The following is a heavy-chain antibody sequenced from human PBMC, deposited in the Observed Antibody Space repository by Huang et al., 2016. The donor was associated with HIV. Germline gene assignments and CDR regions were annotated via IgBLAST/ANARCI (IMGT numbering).Heavy chain of an antibody. CDR2: INSDGSST. CDR3: ARDSQQWLVEDY. CDR1: GFTFSSYW. V-gene: IGHV3-74*01. J-gene: IGHJ4*02. D-gene: IGHD6-19*01. Sequence: EVQLVESGGGLVQPGGSLRLSCAASGFTFSSYWMHWVRQATGKGLVWVSRINSDGSSTSYADSVKGRFTISRDNAKNTLYLQMNSLRAEDTAVYYCARDSQQWLVEDYWGQGTLVTVSS.